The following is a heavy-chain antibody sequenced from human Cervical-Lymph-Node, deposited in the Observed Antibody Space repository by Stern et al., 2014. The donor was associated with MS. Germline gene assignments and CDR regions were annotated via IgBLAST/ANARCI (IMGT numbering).Heavy chain of an antibody. CDR1: GYTFTSYG. Sequence: QVQLVQSGAEVKKPGASVKVSCKASGYTFTSYGISWVRQAPGQGLEWMGWIIAYNCNTTYAPKLQGQLTITTDPSPSTPYMELRSLRSDYPAVYYFARVLLGSENAFDIWGQGTMVTVSS. J-gene: IGHJ3*02. CDR2: IIAYNCNT. D-gene: IGHD2-15*01. V-gene: IGHV1-18*01. CDR3: ARVLLGSENAFDI.